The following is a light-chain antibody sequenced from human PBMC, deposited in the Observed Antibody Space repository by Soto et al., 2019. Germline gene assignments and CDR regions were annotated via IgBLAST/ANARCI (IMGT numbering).Light chain of an antibody. J-gene: IGLJ3*02. CDR3: CSYAGRSTLV. V-gene: IGLV2-23*01. Sequence: QSALTQPASVSGSPGQSTTISCTGSSSDVGSYNLVSWHQQYPGKAAKLMIYEGSKRPSGVSNRFSGSKSGNTASLTISGLQAEDEADYYCCSYAGRSTLVFGGGTKLTVL. CDR2: EGS. CDR1: SSDVGSYNL.